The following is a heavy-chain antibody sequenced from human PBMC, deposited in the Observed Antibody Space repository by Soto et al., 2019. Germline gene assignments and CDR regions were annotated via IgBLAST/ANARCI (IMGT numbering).Heavy chain of an antibody. CDR1: GYTFAGYG. CDR3: ARPSCSYGDYALSLKY. Sequence: QVQLVQSGAEVKKPGASVKVSCKASGYTFAGYGLAWVRQAPGQGLEWMGWISAYNGNTLYAQKFQDRLPKTTDTSTNTGLLGLRSPESGGTARYFWARPSCSYGDYALSLKYWGQGTLVTVSS. D-gene: IGHD4-17*01. V-gene: IGHV1-18*01. J-gene: IGHJ4*02. CDR2: ISAYNGNT.